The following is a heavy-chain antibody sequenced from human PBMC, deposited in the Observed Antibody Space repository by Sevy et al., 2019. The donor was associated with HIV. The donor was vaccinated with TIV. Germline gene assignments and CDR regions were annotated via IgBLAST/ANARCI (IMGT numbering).Heavy chain of an antibody. J-gene: IGHJ4*02. D-gene: IGHD2-2*01. Sequence: GGSLKLSCAASGFTFSSYGMHWVRQAPGKGLQSVAVISYDGSNKYDADSVKGRFTISRDNSKNTLYLQMNSLRAEDTAVYYCAKALVRYCSSTSCSTLDYWGQGTLVTVSS. CDR3: AKALVRYCSSTSCSTLDY. CDR1: GFTFSSYG. CDR2: ISYDGSNK. V-gene: IGHV3-30*18.